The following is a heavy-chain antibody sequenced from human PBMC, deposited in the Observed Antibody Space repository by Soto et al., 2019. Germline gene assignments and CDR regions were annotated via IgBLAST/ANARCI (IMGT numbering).Heavy chain of an antibody. D-gene: IGHD4-17*01. J-gene: IGHJ4*02. CDR3: SFQESTTVTMFEY. Sequence: EVQLVESGGGFVKPGGSLRLSCAASGFSFSNVWMSWVRQAPGKGLEWVGRIKSKTDGGTTDYAAPVKGRFTISRDDSKTTLYLQMNSLKTEDTAVYYCSFQESTTVTMFEYWGQGTLVTVSS. CDR1: GFSFSNVW. CDR2: IKSKTDGGTT. V-gene: IGHV3-15*01.